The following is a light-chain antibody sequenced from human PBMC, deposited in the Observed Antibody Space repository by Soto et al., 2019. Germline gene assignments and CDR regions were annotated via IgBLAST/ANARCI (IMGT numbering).Light chain of an antibody. Sequence: QSVLTQPPSVSGAPGQRVTISCTGSSSNLGANYDVHWYQQQLPGTAPKLLIYGNNNRPSGVPDRFSGSKSGSSASLTITGLQAEDEADYYCSSYAGINNLWVFGTGTKLTVL. V-gene: IGLV1-40*01. CDR2: GNN. CDR3: SSYAGINNLWV. CDR1: SSNLGANYD. J-gene: IGLJ1*01.